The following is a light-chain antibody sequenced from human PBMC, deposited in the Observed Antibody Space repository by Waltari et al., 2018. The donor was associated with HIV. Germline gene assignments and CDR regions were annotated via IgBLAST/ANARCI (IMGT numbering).Light chain of an antibody. CDR1: QPVGAY. CDR3: QRYDSSPRFT. Sequence: LTQSPGTLSLSPGERATLFCRASQPVGAYISWYQHKSGQPPRLLIYGTSFRAPGVPDRFGASGSGTDFTLTITRLEPEDFAVYYGQRYDSSPRFTFGQGTNLEI. V-gene: IGKV3-20*01. J-gene: IGKJ2*01. CDR2: GTS.